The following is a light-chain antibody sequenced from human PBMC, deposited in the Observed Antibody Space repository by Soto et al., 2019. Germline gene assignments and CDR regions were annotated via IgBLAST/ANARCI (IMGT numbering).Light chain of an antibody. CDR2: DAS. CDR1: QSISSW. CDR3: QQYNSYSMT. J-gene: IGKJ1*01. V-gene: IGKV1-5*01. Sequence: DIQMAQSPSTLSASVGDRVTITCRASQSISSWLAWYQQKPGKAPDLLIYDASSLKSGVPSRFSGSGSGTEFTLTIGSLQPDDFATYYCQQYNSYSMTFGQGTKVDIK.